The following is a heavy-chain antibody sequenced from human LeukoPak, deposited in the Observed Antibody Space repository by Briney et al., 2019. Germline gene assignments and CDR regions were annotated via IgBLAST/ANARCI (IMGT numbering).Heavy chain of an antibody. CDR1: GFTFTSSS. CDR3: GRQAASTSSWIFDY. V-gene: IGHV3-21*06. D-gene: IGHD6-13*01. J-gene: IGHJ4*02. CDR2: ISDSSAYK. Sequence: PGGSLRLSCAASGFTFTSSSMNWVRQAPGKGLEWVSSISDSSAYKYYADSVRGRFTISRDNAKNSVYLQMNSLRADDTGAYYCGRQAASTSSWIFDYWGQGTLVTVSS.